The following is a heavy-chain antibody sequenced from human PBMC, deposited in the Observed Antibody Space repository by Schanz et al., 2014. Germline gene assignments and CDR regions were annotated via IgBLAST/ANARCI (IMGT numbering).Heavy chain of an antibody. V-gene: IGHV3-33*08. CDR3: MAMGRNTSHYFDH. J-gene: IGHJ4*02. CDR2: IWYDGSNK. Sequence: VQLLESGGGLVQPGGSLRLSCVASGFTFFGSFAMSWVRQAPGKGLEWVAIIWYDGSNKYYADSVKGRFTISRDNSKNTLFLQMSSLRVEDTAVYYCMAMGRNTSHYFDHWGQGTLXTVSS. D-gene: IGHD1-1*01. CDR1: GFTFFGSFA.